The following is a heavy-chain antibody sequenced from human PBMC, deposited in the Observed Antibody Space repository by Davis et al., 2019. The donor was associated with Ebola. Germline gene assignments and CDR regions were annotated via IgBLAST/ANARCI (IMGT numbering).Heavy chain of an antibody. Sequence: SETLSLTCTVSGGSISSGGYYWSWIRQHPGKGLASLGYIYYSGSTYYNPSLKSRVTISVDTSKNQFSLKLSSVTAADTAVYYCARDRGYGMDVWGQGTTVTVSS. J-gene: IGHJ6*02. CDR2: IYYSGST. V-gene: IGHV4-31*03. CDR1: GGSISSGGYY. CDR3: ARDRGYGMDV. D-gene: IGHD3-10*01.